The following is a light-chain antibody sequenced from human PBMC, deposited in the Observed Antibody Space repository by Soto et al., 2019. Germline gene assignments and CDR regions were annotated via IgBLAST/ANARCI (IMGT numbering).Light chain of an antibody. CDR3: SSYSSSSTPVV. Sequence: QSALTQPASVSGSPGQSSTISCTGTSSDVGGYNYVAWYQQHPGKAPKLMIYDVRTRPSGVSNRFSGSKSGNTASLTISGLQAEDEADYYCSSYSSSSTPVVLGGGTKLTVL. CDR2: DVR. V-gene: IGLV2-14*01. CDR1: SSDVGGYNY. J-gene: IGLJ2*01.